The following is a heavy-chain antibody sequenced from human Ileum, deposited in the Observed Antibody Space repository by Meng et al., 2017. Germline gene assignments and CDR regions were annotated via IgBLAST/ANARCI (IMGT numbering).Heavy chain of an antibody. D-gene: IGHD1-26*01. V-gene: IGHV3-23*01. CDR2: ISASSATR. J-gene: IGHJ3*02. CDR3: ARSRSHLGDERAFHI. CDR1: GFTFSSYA. Sequence: GESLKISCAASGFTFSSYAMNWVRQAPGKGLEWVSAISASSATRHYADSVKGRFTISRDNSRDTLYLQMNSLTAEDTAVYYCARSRSHLGDERAFHIWGQGTMVTVSS.